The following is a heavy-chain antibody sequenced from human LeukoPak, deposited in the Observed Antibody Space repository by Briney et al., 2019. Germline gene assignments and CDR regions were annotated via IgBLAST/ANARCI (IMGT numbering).Heavy chain of an antibody. Sequence: GGSLRLSCAAPGFTFCNHAISWGRQAPGEGVEWVSAITGSGGNTYYADSVKGRFTISRDNSKNTVFLQMNSLRAEDTAVYYCAKWGDYDVLTGYYVSNYWGQGTLVTVSS. CDR1: GFTFCNHA. CDR2: ITGSGGNT. V-gene: IGHV3-23*01. D-gene: IGHD3-9*01. CDR3: AKWGDYDVLTGYYVSNY. J-gene: IGHJ4*02.